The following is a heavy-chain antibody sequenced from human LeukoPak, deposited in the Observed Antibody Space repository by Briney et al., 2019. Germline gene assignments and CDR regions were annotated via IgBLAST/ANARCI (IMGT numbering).Heavy chain of an antibody. CDR2: ISSSSSSYI. CDR3: AKDIYSGYDSRLAALGY. J-gene: IGHJ4*02. Sequence: GGSLRLSCAASGFTFMTYSMNWVRQAPGKGLEWVSSISSSSSSYIYYADSVKGRFTISRDNAKNSLYLQMNSLRAEDTAVYYCAKDIYSGYDSRLAALGYWGQGTLVTVSS. D-gene: IGHD5-12*01. CDR1: GFTFMTYS. V-gene: IGHV3-21*01.